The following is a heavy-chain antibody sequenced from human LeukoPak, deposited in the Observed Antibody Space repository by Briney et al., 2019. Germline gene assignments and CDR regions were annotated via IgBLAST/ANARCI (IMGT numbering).Heavy chain of an antibody. J-gene: IGHJ6*03. CDR3: ARDFRPHNHYYMDV. CDR2: ISSSSSYI. D-gene: IGHD1-14*01. Sequence: GGSLRLSCAASGFTFSSYWMTWVRQAPGKGLEWVSSISSSSSYIYYADSVKGRFTVSRDNAKNSLYLQMNSLRAEDTAAYYCARDFRPHNHYYMDVWGKGTTVTVSS. V-gene: IGHV3-21*01. CDR1: GFTFSSYW.